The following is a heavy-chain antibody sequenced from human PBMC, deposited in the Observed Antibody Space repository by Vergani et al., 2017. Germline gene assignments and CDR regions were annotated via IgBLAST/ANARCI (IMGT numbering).Heavy chain of an antibody. D-gene: IGHD3-10*01. J-gene: IGHJ6*02. Sequence: QVQLVESGGGLVKPGGSLRLSCAASGFTFSSYGMHWVRQAPGKGLEWVAVISYDGSNKYYADSVKGRFTISRDNSKNTLYLQMNSLRAEDTAVYYCAKVVPSITMVRRVITDSTGDYYYYGMDVWGQGTTVTGSS. V-gene: IGHV3-30*18. CDR1: GFTFSSYG. CDR3: AKVVPSITMVRRVITDSTGDYYYYGMDV. CDR2: ISYDGSNK.